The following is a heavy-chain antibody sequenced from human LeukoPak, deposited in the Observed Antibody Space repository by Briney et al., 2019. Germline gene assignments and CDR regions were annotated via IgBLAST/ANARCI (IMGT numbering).Heavy chain of an antibody. CDR3: AKDRYYDSSGYSPGIAFDI. D-gene: IGHD3-22*01. V-gene: IGHV3-23*01. Sequence: SGGSLRLSCAASGFTFSSYAMSWVRQAPGKGLEWVSAISGSGGSTYYADSVKGRFTISRDNSKNTLYLQMNSLRAEDTAVYYCAKDRYYDSSGYSPGIAFDIWGQGTMVTVSS. CDR1: GFTFSSYA. J-gene: IGHJ3*02. CDR2: ISGSGGST.